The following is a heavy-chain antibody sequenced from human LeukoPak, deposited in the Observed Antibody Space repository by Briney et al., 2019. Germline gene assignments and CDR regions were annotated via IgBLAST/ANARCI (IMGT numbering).Heavy chain of an antibody. D-gene: IGHD1-1*01. V-gene: IGHV4-34*01. CDR2: INHSGST. CDR3: ARGRGRWYSWNEDFDY. J-gene: IGHJ4*02. CDR1: GGSFSGYY. Sequence: SETLSLTCAVYGGSFSGYYWSWIRQPPGKGLEWIGEINHSGSTNYNPSLKSRVTISVDTSKNQFSLKLSSVTAADTAVYYCARGRGRWYSWNEDFDYWGQGTLVTVSS.